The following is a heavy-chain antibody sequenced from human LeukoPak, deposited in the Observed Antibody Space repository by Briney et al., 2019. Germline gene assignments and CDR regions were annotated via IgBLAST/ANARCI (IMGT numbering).Heavy chain of an antibody. Sequence: GGSLRLSCAASRFIFSNYAMSWVRQAPGKGLEWVSAISGSGGSTYYADSVKGRFTISRDNSKSTLYLQMNSLRAEDTAIYYCASLSGFADAFDIWGQGTMVTVSS. V-gene: IGHV3-23*01. CDR2: ISGSGGST. CDR3: ASLSGFADAFDI. CDR1: RFIFSNYA. D-gene: IGHD3-9*01. J-gene: IGHJ3*02.